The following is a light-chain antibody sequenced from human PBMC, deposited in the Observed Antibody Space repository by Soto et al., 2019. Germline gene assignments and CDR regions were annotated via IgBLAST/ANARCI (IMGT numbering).Light chain of an antibody. V-gene: IGLV2-23*02. CDR2: EVS. CDR1: SSDVGSYNL. Sequence: QSVLTQPASVSGSPGQSITISCTGTSSDVGSYNLVSWYQQHPGKAPKLMIYEVSKRPSGVSNRFSGSKSGNTASLTISGLQAEDEADYYCQSYDGGPLFGGGTHLTVL. J-gene: IGLJ3*02. CDR3: QSYDGGPL.